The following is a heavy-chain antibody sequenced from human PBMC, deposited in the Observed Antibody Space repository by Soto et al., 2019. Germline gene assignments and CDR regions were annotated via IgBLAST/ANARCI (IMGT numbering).Heavy chain of an antibody. CDR1: GFTFDDYA. J-gene: IGHJ4*02. CDR2: INWNSGSI. D-gene: IGHD5-18*01. V-gene: IGHV3-9*01. Sequence: GGSLRLSCAASGFTFDDYAMHWVRQAPGKGLEWVSGINWNSGSIGYADSVKGRFTISRDNAKNSLYLQMNSLRPEDAALYYCAKASSSRIQLWFGYDYWGQGTLVTASS. CDR3: AKASSSRIQLWFGYDY.